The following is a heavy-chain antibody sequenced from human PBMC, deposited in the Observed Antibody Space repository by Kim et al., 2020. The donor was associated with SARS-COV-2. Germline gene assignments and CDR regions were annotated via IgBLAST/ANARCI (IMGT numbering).Heavy chain of an antibody. Sequence: ASVKVSCKASGYTFTSYGISWVRQAPGQGLEWMGWISAYNGNTNYAQKLQGRVTMTTDTSTSTAYMELRSLRSDDTAVYYCARFVLEYSSGWYGDYWGQGTLVTVSS. V-gene: IGHV1-18*01. J-gene: IGHJ4*02. CDR1: GYTFTSYG. D-gene: IGHD6-19*01. CDR3: ARFVLEYSSGWYGDY. CDR2: ISAYNGNT.